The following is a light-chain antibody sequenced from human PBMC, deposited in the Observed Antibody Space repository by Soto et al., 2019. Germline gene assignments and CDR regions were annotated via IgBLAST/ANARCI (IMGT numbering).Light chain of an antibody. CDR3: QQRSNSELN. Sequence: EIVLTQSPATLSLSPGERATLSCRASPSVSSYLAWYQQKPGQAPRLLIYDASNRATGIPARFSGSGSGTDFTLTISSLEPEDFAVYYCQQRSNSELNFGGGTNVEIK. CDR1: PSVSSY. J-gene: IGKJ4*01. CDR2: DAS. V-gene: IGKV3-11*01.